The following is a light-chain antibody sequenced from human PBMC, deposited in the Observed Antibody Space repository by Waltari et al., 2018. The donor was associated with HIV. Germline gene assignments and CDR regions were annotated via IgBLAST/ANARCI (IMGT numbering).Light chain of an antibody. V-gene: IGKV3-15*01. CDR1: QSVSSN. CDR3: QQYNNWLRT. Sequence: EIVMTQSTATLSVLPGERATRSCRASQSVSSNLAWYQQKPGQAPRLLIYGSSIRATGIPARFSGSGSVTEFTLTISSLQSEDFAVYYCQQYNNWLRTFGQGTKVEIK. J-gene: IGKJ1*01. CDR2: GSS.